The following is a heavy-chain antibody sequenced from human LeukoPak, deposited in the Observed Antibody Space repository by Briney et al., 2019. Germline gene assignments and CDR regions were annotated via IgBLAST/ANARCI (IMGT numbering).Heavy chain of an antibody. D-gene: IGHD2-21*02. Sequence: GGCLRFSCAVSGFTVSTNHMSWVRQAPGKGLEWVSVIYNDANTYYADSVKGRFTISRDNSKNTVFLQMNSLRAEDTAVYYCARDREVVTAKAQMDVWGKGTTVTVFS. CDR2: IYNDANT. CDR1: GFTVSTNH. J-gene: IGHJ6*04. V-gene: IGHV3-53*01. CDR3: ARDREVVTAKAQMDV.